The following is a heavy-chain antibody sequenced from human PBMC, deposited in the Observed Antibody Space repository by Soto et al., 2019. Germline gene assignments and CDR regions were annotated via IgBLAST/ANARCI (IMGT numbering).Heavy chain of an antibody. CDR2: INPSGGNT. J-gene: IGHJ4*02. Sequence: QVQLVQSGAEVKKPGASVKVSCKASGYTFISYYMHWVRQAPGQGLEWMGIINPSGGNTSYAQKFQGRVTMSSDTSTGTVYMDLSSLRSEDTAVYYCARGRLSMLMDYWGQGTLVTVSS. V-gene: IGHV1-46*01. CDR1: GYTFISYY. CDR3: ARGRLSMLMDY. D-gene: IGHD2-8*01.